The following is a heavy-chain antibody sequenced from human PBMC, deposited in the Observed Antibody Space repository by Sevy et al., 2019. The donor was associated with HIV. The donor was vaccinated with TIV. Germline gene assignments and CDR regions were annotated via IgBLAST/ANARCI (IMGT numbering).Heavy chain of an antibody. CDR3: ARVRYNYGSYYFDY. Sequence: VGSLRLSCAASTFTFSDYYMTWIHQAPGKVLEWVSHIRSGGSNKYYADSVKGRFTISRDNAKNSLYLQMNSLRVEDTALYYCARVRYNYGSYYFDYWGQGTLVTVSS. D-gene: IGHD3-10*01. V-gene: IGHV3-11*01. J-gene: IGHJ4*02. CDR2: IRSGGSNK. CDR1: TFTFSDYY.